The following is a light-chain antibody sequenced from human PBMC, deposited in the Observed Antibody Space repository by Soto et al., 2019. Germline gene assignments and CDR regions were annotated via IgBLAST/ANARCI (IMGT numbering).Light chain of an antibody. CDR3: QQYGTSPWT. V-gene: IGKV3-20*01. Sequence: PGESATLSCRASQTVTSNYLAWYQQKPGQAPRLLIYGAFSRPPGIPDRFSGSGSGTDFTLAISRLEPQDFAEYYCQQYGTSPWTFGQGIKVEVK. J-gene: IGKJ1*01. CDR1: QTVTSNY. CDR2: GAF.